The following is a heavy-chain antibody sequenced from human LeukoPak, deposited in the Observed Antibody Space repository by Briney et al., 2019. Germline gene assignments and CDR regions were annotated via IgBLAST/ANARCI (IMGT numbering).Heavy chain of an antibody. D-gene: IGHD2-2*01. Sequence: SETLSLTCTVSGGSISSHYWSWIRQPPGKGLEWIGYIYYSGSTNYNPSLKSRVTISVDTSKNQVSLRLSSVTAADTALYYCARHRSPSSLSFFDIWGQGMLVIVSS. CDR2: IYYSGST. J-gene: IGHJ4*02. CDR1: GGSISSHY. V-gene: IGHV4-59*08. CDR3: ARHRSPSSLSFFDI.